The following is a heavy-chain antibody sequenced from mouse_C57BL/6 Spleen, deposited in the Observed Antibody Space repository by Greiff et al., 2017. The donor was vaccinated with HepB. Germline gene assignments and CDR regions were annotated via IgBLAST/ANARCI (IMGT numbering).Heavy chain of an antibody. V-gene: IGHV2-9-1*01. Sequence: VKLMESGPGLVAPSQSLSITCTVSGFSLTSYAISWVRQPPGKGLEWLGVIWTGGGTNYNSALKSRLSISEDNSKSQVFLKMNSLQTDDTARYYCARMSSGYVGWFAYWGQGTLVTVSA. CDR1: GFSLTSYA. CDR2: IWTGGGT. CDR3: ARMSSGYVGWFAY. J-gene: IGHJ3*01. D-gene: IGHD3-2*02.